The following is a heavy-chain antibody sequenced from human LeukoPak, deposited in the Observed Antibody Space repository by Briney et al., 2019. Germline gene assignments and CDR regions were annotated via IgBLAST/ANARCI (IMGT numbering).Heavy chain of an antibody. CDR3: ASEGRVEYFQH. CDR2: IYYSGST. J-gene: IGHJ1*01. CDR1: GGSISSYY. Sequence: PSETLSLTGTVSGGSISSYYWSWIRQPPGKGLEWIGYIYYSGSTNYNPSLKSRVTISVDTSKNQFSLKLSSVTAADTAVYYCASEGRVEYFQHWGQGTLVTVSS. V-gene: IGHV4-59*13.